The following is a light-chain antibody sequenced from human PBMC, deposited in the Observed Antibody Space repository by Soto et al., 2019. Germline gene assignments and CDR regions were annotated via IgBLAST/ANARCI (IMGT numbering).Light chain of an antibody. J-gene: IGKJ2*01. CDR3: QQYGSSPPMYT. Sequence: EIVLTQSPGTLSLSPGETATLSCRASQSVSSSYLAWYQQKPGQAPRLLIYGASSRATGIPDRFSGSGSGTDFSLTISRLEREDFAVYYCQQYGSSPPMYTFGQGTKLEIK. CDR2: GAS. CDR1: QSVSSSY. V-gene: IGKV3-20*01.